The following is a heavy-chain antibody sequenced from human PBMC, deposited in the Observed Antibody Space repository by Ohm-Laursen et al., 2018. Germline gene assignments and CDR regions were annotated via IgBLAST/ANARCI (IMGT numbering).Heavy chain of an antibody. J-gene: IGHJ6*02. Sequence: PSDTLSLTCTVSGGSISSYYWSWIRQPPGKGLEWIGYIYYSGSTNYNPSLKSRVTISVDTSKNQFSLKLSSVTAADTAVYYCARVHYYDSSGPRDYYYGMDVWGQGTTVTVSS. CDR3: ARVHYYDSSGPRDYYYGMDV. V-gene: IGHV4-59*07. CDR2: IYYSGST. CDR1: GGSISSYY. D-gene: IGHD3-22*01.